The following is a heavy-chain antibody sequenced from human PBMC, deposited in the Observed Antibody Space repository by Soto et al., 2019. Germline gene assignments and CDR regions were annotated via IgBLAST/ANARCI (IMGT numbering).Heavy chain of an antibody. CDR3: ARDRAGVMRYYYGMDV. CDR2: INHNSGGT. D-gene: IGHD3-16*01. V-gene: IGHV1-2*04. CDR1: RYTFTGYY. Sequence: ASVQVSLQATRYTFTGYYMHGVRQAAGQGLAWMGWINHNSGGTNYAQKLQGWVTMTRDTSISTAYMELNRLRSDDTAVYYCARDRAGVMRYYYGMDVWGQGTTVTVSS. J-gene: IGHJ6*02.